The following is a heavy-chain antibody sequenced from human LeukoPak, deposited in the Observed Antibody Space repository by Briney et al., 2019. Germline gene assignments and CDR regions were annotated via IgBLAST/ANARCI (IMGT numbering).Heavy chain of an antibody. CDR1: GFTFSDYY. D-gene: IGHD3-22*01. CDR2: ISSSGSTI. Sequence: PGGPLRLSCAASGFTFSDYYMSWIRQAPGKGLEWVSYISSSGSTIYYADSVKGRFTISRDNAKNSLYLQMNSLRAEDTAVYYCARNYYDSSGYCHFDYWGQGTLATVSS. CDR3: ARNYYDSSGYCHFDY. J-gene: IGHJ4*02. V-gene: IGHV3-11*04.